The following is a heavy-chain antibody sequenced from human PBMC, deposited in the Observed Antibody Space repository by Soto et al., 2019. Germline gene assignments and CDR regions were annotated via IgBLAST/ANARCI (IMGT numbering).Heavy chain of an antibody. J-gene: IGHJ4*02. D-gene: IGHD3-22*01. V-gene: IGHV4-39*07. CDR3: ARGPRITMIVVAFDY. CDR2: IYHSGST. Sequence: PSETLSLTCTVSGGSVSSSSYYWGWIRQPPGKGLEWIGSIYHSGSTYYNPSLKSRVTISVDTSKNQFSLKLSSVTAADTAVYYCARGPRITMIVVAFDYWGQGTLVTVSS. CDR1: GGSVSSSSYY.